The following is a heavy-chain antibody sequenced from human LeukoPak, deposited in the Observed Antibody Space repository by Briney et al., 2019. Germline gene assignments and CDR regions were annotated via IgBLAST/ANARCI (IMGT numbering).Heavy chain of an antibody. Sequence: PGGSLRLSCAVSGFTFSSYWMSWVRQAPGKGLEWVANIKQDGSEKYYVDSVKGRFTISRDNAKNSLYLQMNSLRAEDTAVYYCASGSGTYGFHLWGQGTLVTVSS. CDR3: ASGSGTYGFHL. V-gene: IGHV3-7*03. D-gene: IGHD3-10*01. CDR2: IKQDGSEK. CDR1: GFTFSSYW. J-gene: IGHJ5*02.